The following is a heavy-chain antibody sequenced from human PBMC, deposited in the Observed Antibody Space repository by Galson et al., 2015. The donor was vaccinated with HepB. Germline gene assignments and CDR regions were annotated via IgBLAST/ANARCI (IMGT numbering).Heavy chain of an antibody. Sequence: SLRLSCAASGFTFSSYGMHWVRQAPGKGLEWVAVIWYDGSNKYYADSVKGRFTISRDNSKNTLYLQMNSLRAEDTAVYYCARGTTPPRPRAGELSWFDPWGQGTLVTVSS. J-gene: IGHJ5*02. CDR1: GFTFSSYG. V-gene: IGHV3-33*01. D-gene: IGHD7-27*01. CDR3: ARGTTPPRPRAGELSWFDP. CDR2: IWYDGSNK.